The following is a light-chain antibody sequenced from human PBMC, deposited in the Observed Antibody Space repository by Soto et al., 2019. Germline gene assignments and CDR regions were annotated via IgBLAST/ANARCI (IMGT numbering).Light chain of an antibody. V-gene: IGKV1-5*03. Sequence: DIPMTQSPSTLSASVGDRVTITCRASQSISDLLAWYQQKPGKAPKLLIYKTSSLESGVPSRFSGGGSGTEFTRTISSLQPDDFATYYCQQYNSYSRTFGQGTKVEIK. CDR2: KTS. J-gene: IGKJ1*01. CDR1: QSISDL. CDR3: QQYNSYSRT.